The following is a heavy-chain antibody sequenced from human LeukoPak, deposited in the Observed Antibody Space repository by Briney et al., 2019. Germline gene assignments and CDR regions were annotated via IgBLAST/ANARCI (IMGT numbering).Heavy chain of an antibody. V-gene: IGHV3-13*01. J-gene: IGHJ4*02. CDR3: VRVAKERVGGVYYFDH. CDR1: GFPLRDYD. Sequence: SGGYLRLSFPASGFPLRDYDMHLVLQATGKGLESVPAIGTAGYTYYPRSVNARFTISRDNANNSLYLQLNTLRAGDTTDYYCVRVAKERVGGVYYFDHWGQGTLVTVSS. D-gene: IGHD1-1*01. CDR2: IGTAGYT.